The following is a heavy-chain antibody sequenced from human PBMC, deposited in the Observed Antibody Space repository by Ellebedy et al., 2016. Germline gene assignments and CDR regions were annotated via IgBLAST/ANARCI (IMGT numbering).Heavy chain of an antibody. J-gene: IGHJ4*02. Sequence: GGSLRLSXAASGFTFSLYGMHWVRQAPGKGLEWVAVIWDDGSHKYYRDSVEGRFTISRDNSTNTLYLQMNNLRAEDTAVYYCARHGSGSSSIDYWGEGTLVTVSS. V-gene: IGHV3-33*01. D-gene: IGHD6-6*01. CDR2: IWDDGSHK. CDR1: GFTFSLYG. CDR3: ARHGSGSSSIDY.